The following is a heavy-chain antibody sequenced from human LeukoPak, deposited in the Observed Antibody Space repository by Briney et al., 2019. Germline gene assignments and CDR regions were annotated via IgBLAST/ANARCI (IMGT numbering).Heavy chain of an antibody. CDR2: VSASSDI. D-gene: IGHD5-18*01. J-gene: IGHJ4*02. CDR1: GFTFRTSW. V-gene: IGHV3-69-1*01. Sequence: PGGSLRLSCEASGFTFRTSWMNWVRQAPGKGLQWVSTVSASSDIHYSDSVKGRFTISRDNARNSLYLQMNSLRDEDTAVYYCARDALHTAHFDYWGQGTLVTVSS. CDR3: ARDALHTAHFDY.